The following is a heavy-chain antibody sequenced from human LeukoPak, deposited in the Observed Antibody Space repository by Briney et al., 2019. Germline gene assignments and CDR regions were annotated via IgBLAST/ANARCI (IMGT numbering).Heavy chain of an antibody. Sequence: SQTLSLTCVISGDSVSIYGFAYNWVRQSPSRGLEWLGRTYYGSKWSNDYALSVKSRITINPDTSKNQFSLQLNSVTPEDTAVYYCTRGRYSACYYWGQGTLVTVSS. D-gene: IGHD1-14*01. CDR2: TYYGSKWSN. CDR3: TRGRYSACYY. V-gene: IGHV6-1*01. CDR1: GDSVSIYGFA. J-gene: IGHJ4*02.